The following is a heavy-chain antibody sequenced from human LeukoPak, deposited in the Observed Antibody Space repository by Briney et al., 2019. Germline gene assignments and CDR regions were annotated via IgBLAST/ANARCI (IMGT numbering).Heavy chain of an antibody. Sequence: GGSLRLSCAASGFTFSSYSMNWVRQAPGKGLEWVAVISYDGSNKYYADSVKGRFTISRDNSKNTLYLQMNSLRAEDTAVYYCAKGLEGVAGPFDYWGQGTLVTVSP. CDR2: ISYDGSNK. D-gene: IGHD2-15*01. CDR1: GFTFSSYS. CDR3: AKGLEGVAGPFDY. J-gene: IGHJ4*02. V-gene: IGHV3-30*18.